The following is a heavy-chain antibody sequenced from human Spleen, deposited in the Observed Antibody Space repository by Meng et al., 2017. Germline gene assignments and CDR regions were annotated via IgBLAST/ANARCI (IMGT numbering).Heavy chain of an antibody. CDR2: IYYSGST. CDR1: GGSISSSSYY. Sequence: SETLSLTCTVSGGSISSSSYYWGWIRQPPGKGLEWIGSIYYSGSTYYNPSLKSRVTISVDTSKNQFSLKLSSVTAADTAVYYCARVWYSSSWYRKLQTIDYWGQGTLVTVSS. CDR3: ARVWYSSSWYRKLQTIDY. D-gene: IGHD6-13*01. J-gene: IGHJ4*02. V-gene: IGHV4-39*07.